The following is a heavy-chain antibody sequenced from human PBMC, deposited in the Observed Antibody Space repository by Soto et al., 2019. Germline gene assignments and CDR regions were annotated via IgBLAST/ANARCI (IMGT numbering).Heavy chain of an antibody. CDR2: ISGSGGST. V-gene: IGHV3-23*01. J-gene: IGHJ1*01. D-gene: IGHD4-17*01. CDR3: SKTTVTTLTAEYFQH. Sequence: EVQLLGSGGGLVQPGGSLRLSCAASGFTFSSYAMSWVRQAPGQGLEWVSAISGSGGSTYYADSVKGLFTSSRDNSKNTLYLQMNSLRAEDTAVYYCSKTTVTTLTAEYFQHWGQGTLVTVSS. CDR1: GFTFSSYA.